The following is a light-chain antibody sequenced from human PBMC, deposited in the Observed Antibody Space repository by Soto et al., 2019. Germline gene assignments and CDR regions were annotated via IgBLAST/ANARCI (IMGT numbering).Light chain of an antibody. Sequence: QSVLTQPPSVSGAPGQRVTISCTGSSSNIGAGYDVHWYQKLPGTAPKLLIYGNSNPPSGVPDRFSGSKSGTSASLAITGLQTEDEADYYCQSYDSSLSDSVVFGGGTKLTVL. CDR1: SSNIGAGYD. CDR3: QSYDSSLSDSVV. V-gene: IGLV1-40*01. J-gene: IGLJ2*01. CDR2: GNS.